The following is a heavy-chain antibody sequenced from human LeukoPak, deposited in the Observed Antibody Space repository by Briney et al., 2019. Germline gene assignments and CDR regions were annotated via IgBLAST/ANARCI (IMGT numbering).Heavy chain of an antibody. CDR3: ARIGYSSSSIDY. V-gene: IGHV3-7*01. D-gene: IGHD6-13*01. CDR1: GFTFSWYW. J-gene: IGHJ4*02. Sequence: GGSLRLSCAASGFTFSWYWMSWVRQAPGKGLEWVANIKEDGSIKYYVDSVKGRLTISRNNAKSSLYLQVNSLRAEDTALYYCARIGYSSSSIDYWGQGTLVTVSS. CDR2: IKEDGSIK.